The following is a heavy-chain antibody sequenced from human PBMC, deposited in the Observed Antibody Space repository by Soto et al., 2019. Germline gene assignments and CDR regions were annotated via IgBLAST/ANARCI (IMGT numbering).Heavy chain of an antibody. V-gene: IGHV4-4*02. CDR2: IDHSGST. J-gene: IGHJ4*02. D-gene: IGHD6-19*01. CDR1: GGSISSTNW. Sequence: QVQLQESGPGLVKPSGTLSLTCAVSGGSISSTNWWNWVRQPPGKGLEWIGEIDHSGSTNYTPSLKRRATMPVYKPKNQWSLNLSSVTAADTAVYYCVRDSGNGWKDYWGEGTLVTVSS. CDR3: VRDSGNGWKDY.